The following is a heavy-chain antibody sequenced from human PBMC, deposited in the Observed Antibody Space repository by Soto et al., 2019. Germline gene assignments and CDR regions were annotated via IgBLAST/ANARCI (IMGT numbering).Heavy chain of an antibody. CDR2: ISSSSSYI. CDR1: GFTFSSYS. V-gene: IGHV3-21*01. J-gene: IGHJ5*02. CDR3: ARDFWSGSPERWFDP. D-gene: IGHD3-3*01. Sequence: PWGSLRLSCAASGFTFSSYSMNWVRQAPGKGLECVSSISSSSSYIYYADSVKGRFTISRDNAKNSLYLQMNSLRAEDTAVYYCARDFWSGSPERWFDPWGQGTLVTVSS.